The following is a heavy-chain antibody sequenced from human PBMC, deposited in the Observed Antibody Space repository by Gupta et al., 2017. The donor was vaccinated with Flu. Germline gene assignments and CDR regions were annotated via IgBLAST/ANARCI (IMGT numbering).Heavy chain of an antibody. V-gene: IGHV3-30*18. CDR1: GFAFKNYG. D-gene: IGHD2-21*01. Sequence: QVQLVESGGGVVQPGRSLRLSCAASGFAFKNYGMHWVRQAPGKGLEWVAVISSNGRNKYYVDSVKGRFTISRDNSKNTLYLQMDSLRAEDTAVYYCAKDVVFFLSLGGMDVWGQGTTVTVSS. CDR3: AKDVVFFLSLGGMDV. J-gene: IGHJ6*02. CDR2: ISSNGRNK.